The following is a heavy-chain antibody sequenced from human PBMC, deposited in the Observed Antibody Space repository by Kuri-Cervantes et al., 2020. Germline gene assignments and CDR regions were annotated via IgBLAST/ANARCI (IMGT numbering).Heavy chain of an antibody. J-gene: IGHJ4*02. CDR1: GGTFSSYA. CDR3: ARDGRVTIAGLIY. CDR2: IIPIFGTA. V-gene: IGHV1-69*05. D-gene: IGHD6-13*01. Sequence: SVKVSCKASGGTFSSYAISWVRQAPGQGLEWMGGIIPIFGTANYAQRFHGRVAMTTDTSTSTAYMELASLRSDDTAVYYCARDGRVTIAGLIYWGQGTLVTVSS.